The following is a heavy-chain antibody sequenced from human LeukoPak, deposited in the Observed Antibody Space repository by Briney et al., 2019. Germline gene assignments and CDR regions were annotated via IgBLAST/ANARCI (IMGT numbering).Heavy chain of an antibody. J-gene: IGHJ3*02. CDR2: IYHSGST. CDR3: ARDQGHMIVVVITEVGAFDI. CDR1: GYSISSGYY. V-gene: IGHV4-38-2*02. D-gene: IGHD3-22*01. Sequence: SETLSLTCTVSGYSISSGYYWGWIRQPPGKGLEWIGSIYHSGSTYYNPSLKSRVTISVDTSKNQFSLKLSSVTAADTAVYYCARDQGHMIVVVITEVGAFDIWGQGTMVTVSS.